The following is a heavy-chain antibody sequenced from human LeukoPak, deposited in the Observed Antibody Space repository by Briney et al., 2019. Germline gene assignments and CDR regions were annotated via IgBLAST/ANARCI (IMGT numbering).Heavy chain of an antibody. J-gene: IGHJ4*02. D-gene: IGHD5-24*01. CDR2: ISYDGSNK. Sequence: GRSLRLSCAASGFTFSSYAMHWVRQAPGKGLEWVAVISYDGSNKYYADSVKGRFTTSRDNSKNTLYLQMNSLRAEDTAVYYCARARALQFLDYWGQGTLVTVSS. CDR3: ARARALQFLDY. CDR1: GFTFSSYA. V-gene: IGHV3-30-3*01.